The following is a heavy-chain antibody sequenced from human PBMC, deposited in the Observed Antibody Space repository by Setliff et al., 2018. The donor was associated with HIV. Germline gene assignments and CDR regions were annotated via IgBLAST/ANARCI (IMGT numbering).Heavy chain of an antibody. Sequence: PSETLSLTCTVSGDSISSGGFYCNWFRQYPEKGLEWIGWIHYSGRTNFNPSLRSRATISFDTSKNQFSLNLTSVTAADTAVYYCARDNPHFGVASSYYYGMDVWGQGTTVTVSS. CDR1: GDSISSGGFY. CDR2: IHYSGRT. D-gene: IGHD3-3*01. CDR3: ARDNPHFGVASSYYYGMDV. V-gene: IGHV4-31*03. J-gene: IGHJ6*02.